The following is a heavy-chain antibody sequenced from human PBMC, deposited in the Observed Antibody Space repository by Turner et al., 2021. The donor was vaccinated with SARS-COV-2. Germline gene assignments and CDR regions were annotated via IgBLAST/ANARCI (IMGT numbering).Heavy chain of an antibody. CDR2: FYKIGSS. Sequence: HVQLQASGPGLVRPSETLSLPCPVSGGAISSTSWSWFRKSPGRGLEWIGYFYKIGSSDYNPTLRSRVTISVDTSKNQLYLNLIARTAADTAVYYCARHQGSTSGYDHGMNVWGQGTAVIVSS. CDR1: GGAISSTS. V-gene: IGHV4-59*08. CDR3: ARHQGSTSGYDHGMNV. D-gene: IGHD1-1*01. J-gene: IGHJ6*02.